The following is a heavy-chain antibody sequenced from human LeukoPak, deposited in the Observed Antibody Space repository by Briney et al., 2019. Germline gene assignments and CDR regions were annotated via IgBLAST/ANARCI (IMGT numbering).Heavy chain of an antibody. CDR1: GFTFSSYW. J-gene: IGHJ3*02. CDR3: ARGPHYYDKSVAFDI. CDR2: INSDGSST. Sequence: GGSLRLSCAASGFTFSSYWMHWVRQAPGKGLVWVSRINSDGSSTSYAASVKGRFTISRDNAKNTLYLQMNSLRAEDTAVYYCARGPHYYDKSVAFDIWGQGTMVTVSS. D-gene: IGHD3-22*01. V-gene: IGHV3-74*01.